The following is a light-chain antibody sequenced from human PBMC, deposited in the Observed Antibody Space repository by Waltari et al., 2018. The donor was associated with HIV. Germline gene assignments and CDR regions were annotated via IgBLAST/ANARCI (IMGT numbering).Light chain of an antibody. J-gene: IGLJ3*02. CDR3: QSADSSGTYRV. CDR1: ALPKRY. V-gene: IGLV3-25*03. CDR2: KDS. Sequence: SYELTQPPSVSVSPGQTARITCSGDALPKRYAYWYQQKPGQAPVLGIYKDSERPSGIPARLSGSSSGTTVTLTISGVQGEDEADYYCQSADSSGTYRVFGGGTKLTVL.